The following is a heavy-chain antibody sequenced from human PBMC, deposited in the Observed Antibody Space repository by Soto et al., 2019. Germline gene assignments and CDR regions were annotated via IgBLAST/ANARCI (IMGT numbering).Heavy chain of an antibody. J-gene: IGHJ5*02. CDR3: TREQSDDNYFDP. V-gene: IGHV4-61*08. CDR1: GAALTSGGYF. D-gene: IGHD6-19*01. Sequence: SETLSLTCTVPGAALTSGGYFYTWVRQPPGKGLEGPGNLYYSGGANYNPSLNSRVTISLDKSKSQFSLRMTSVTAADSAVYYCTREQSDDNYFDPWGQGTLVTVSS. CDR2: LYYSGGA.